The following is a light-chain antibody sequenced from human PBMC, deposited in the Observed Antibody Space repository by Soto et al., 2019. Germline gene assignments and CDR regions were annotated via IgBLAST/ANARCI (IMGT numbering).Light chain of an antibody. CDR1: SSNIGSNY. CDR3: AARDDSLSGPV. J-gene: IGLJ2*01. CDR2: RSN. V-gene: IGLV1-47*01. Sequence: QSVLTQPPSASGTPGQRVTISCSGTSSNIGSNYVYWYQQLPGTAPKLLIYRSNQRPSGVPDRFSGSKSGTSASLAISGLRSEDEADYYCAARDDSLSGPVFGGGTQLTVL.